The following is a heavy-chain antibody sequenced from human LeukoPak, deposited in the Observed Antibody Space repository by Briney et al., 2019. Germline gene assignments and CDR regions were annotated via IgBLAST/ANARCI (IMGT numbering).Heavy chain of an antibody. Sequence: GGSLRLSCAASGFTFSSYGMHWVRQAPGKGLEWVAVISYDGSNKYYADSVKGRFTISRDNSKNTLYLQMNSLRAEDTAVYYYAKDLTYGMDVWGQGTTVTVSS. CDR2: ISYDGSNK. V-gene: IGHV3-30*18. CDR1: GFTFSSYG. D-gene: IGHD4/OR15-4a*01. CDR3: AKDLTYGMDV. J-gene: IGHJ6*02.